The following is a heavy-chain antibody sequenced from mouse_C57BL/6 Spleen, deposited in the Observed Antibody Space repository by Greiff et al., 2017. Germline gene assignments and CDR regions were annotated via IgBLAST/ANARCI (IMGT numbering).Heavy chain of an antibody. V-gene: IGHV1-59*01. CDR1: GYTFPSYW. CDR3: ARTSYYNFDY. J-gene: IGHJ2*01. Sequence: QVQLQQPGAELVRPGTSVKLSCKASGYTFPSYWMHWVKQRPGQGLEWIGVIDPSDSSTNYNQKFKGKDTLTVDTSSSTAYMQLSSLTSEDSAVYYCARTSYYNFDYWGQGTTLTVSS. CDR2: IDPSDSST. D-gene: IGHD2-12*01.